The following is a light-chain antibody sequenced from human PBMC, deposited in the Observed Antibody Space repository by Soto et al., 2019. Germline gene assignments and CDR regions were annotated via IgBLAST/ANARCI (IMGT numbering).Light chain of an antibody. J-gene: IGKJ4*01. CDR1: QSISSY. Sequence: DIQMTQSPSSLSASVGDRVTITCRASQSISSYLNWYQQKPGKAPKLLIYAASSLQSGVLSRFSGSGSGTDFTLTISSLQPEYFATYYCQQSYSTPLSFGGGTKMEIK. CDR2: AAS. V-gene: IGKV1-39*01. CDR3: QQSYSTPLS.